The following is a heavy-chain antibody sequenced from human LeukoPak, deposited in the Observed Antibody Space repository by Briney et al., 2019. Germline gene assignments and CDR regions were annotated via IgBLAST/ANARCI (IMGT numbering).Heavy chain of an antibody. CDR3: PRGGPDYYDSSGYYYGY. CDR1: GYTFTSYG. D-gene: IGHD3-22*01. J-gene: IGHJ4*02. Sequence: ASVKVSCKASGYTFTSYGISWVRQAPGQGLEWMGWISAYNGNTNYAQKLQGRVTMTTDTSTSTAYMELRSLRSDDTAVYYCPRGGPDYYDSSGYYYGYWGQGTLVTVSS. V-gene: IGHV1-18*01. CDR2: ISAYNGNT.